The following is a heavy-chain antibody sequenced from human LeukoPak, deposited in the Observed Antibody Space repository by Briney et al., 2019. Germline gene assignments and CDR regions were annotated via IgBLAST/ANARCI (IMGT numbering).Heavy chain of an antibody. J-gene: IGHJ4*02. V-gene: IGHV3-7*01. CDR3: ARDWAVGLIGYFDY. CDR2: IKQDGSEK. D-gene: IGHD1-26*01. Sequence: GGSPRLSCAASGFTFSSYWMSWVRQAPGKGLEWVANIKQDGSEKYYVDSVKGRFTISRDNAKNSLYLQMNGLRAEDTAVYYCARDWAVGLIGYFDYWGQGTLVTVSS. CDR1: GFTFSSYW.